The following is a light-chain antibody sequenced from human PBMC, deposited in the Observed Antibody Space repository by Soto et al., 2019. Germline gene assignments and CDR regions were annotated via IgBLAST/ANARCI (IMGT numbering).Light chain of an antibody. CDR3: AGWDDSLNGWV. CDR1: SSNIGRNT. J-gene: IGLJ3*02. V-gene: IGLV1-44*01. Sequence: QAVVTQPPSASGTPGQMVTICCSGSSSNIGRNTINWYQQLPGTAPKVLIFSNSNRPSGVPDRFSGSKSGTSASLAISGLQSEDEADYYCAGWDDSLNGWVFGGGTKVTVL. CDR2: SNS.